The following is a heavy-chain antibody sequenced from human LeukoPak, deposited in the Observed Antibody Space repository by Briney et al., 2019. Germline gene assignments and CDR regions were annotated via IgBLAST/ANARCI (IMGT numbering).Heavy chain of an antibody. J-gene: IGHJ4*02. Sequence: SETLSLTCTVSGGSISSYYWSWIRQPPGKGLEWIGYIYYSGSTNYNPSLKSRVTISVDTSKNQFSLKLSSVTAADTAVYYCVRESYSRYFDYWGQGSLVTVSS. CDR1: GGSISSYY. D-gene: IGHD4-11*01. CDR2: IYYSGST. V-gene: IGHV4-59*01. CDR3: VRESYSRYFDY.